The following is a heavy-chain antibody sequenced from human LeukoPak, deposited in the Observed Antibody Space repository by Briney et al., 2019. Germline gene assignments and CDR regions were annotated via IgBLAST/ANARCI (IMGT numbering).Heavy chain of an antibody. CDR2: IKQDGSEK. CDR3: ASPYYYDSSGPFDY. V-gene: IGHV3-7*01. CDR1: GFTFSSYW. J-gene: IGHJ4*02. D-gene: IGHD3-22*01. Sequence: GGSLRLSCAASGFTFSSYWMSWVRQAPGKGLEWVANIKQDGSEKYYVDSVKGRFTISRDNAKNSLYLQMNSLRAEDTAVYYCASPYYYDSSGPFDYWGQGTLVTVSS.